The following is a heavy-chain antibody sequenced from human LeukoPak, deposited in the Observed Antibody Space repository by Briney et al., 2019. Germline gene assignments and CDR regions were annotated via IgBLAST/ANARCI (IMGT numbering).Heavy chain of an antibody. CDR2: IYYSGST. Sequence: SETLSLTCTVSGGSISSYYWSWIRQPPGKGLEWIGYIYYSGSTNYNPSLKSRVTISVDTSKNQFSLKLSSVTAADTAVYYCAITLSEYSSSSLGYWGQRTLVTVSS. J-gene: IGHJ4*02. V-gene: IGHV4-59*01. D-gene: IGHD6-6*01. CDR3: AITLSEYSSSSLGY. CDR1: GGSISSYY.